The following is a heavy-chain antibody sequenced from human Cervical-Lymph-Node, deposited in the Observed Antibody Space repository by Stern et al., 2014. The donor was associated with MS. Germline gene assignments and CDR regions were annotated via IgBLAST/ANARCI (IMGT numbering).Heavy chain of an antibody. V-gene: IGHV3-73*01. J-gene: IGHJ3*02. Sequence: EVQLVESGGGLVQPGGSLKVSCAASGFTFSASVIHWVRQAPGKGLAWVGRIRNKGKNYATAYAVSVKGRFTISRDDSKNTAYLHMSSLKVEDTAVYYCAPSSAIWGRGTMVTVSS. CDR3: APSSAI. CDR1: GFTFSASV. CDR2: IRNKGKNYAT.